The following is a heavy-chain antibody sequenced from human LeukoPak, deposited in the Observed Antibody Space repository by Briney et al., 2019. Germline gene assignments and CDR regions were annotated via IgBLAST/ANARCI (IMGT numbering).Heavy chain of an antibody. CDR2: ISGSADST. CDR1: GFTFSNYG. Sequence: GGSLRLSCAASGFTFSNYGMSWVRQAPGKGLEWVSSISGSADSTYYADSVKGRFTISRDNSKNPLFLQMNSLRAEDTAVYYCAKHYYDSRGHYYGMDVWGPGTTVTVSS. J-gene: IGHJ6*02. V-gene: IGHV3-23*01. D-gene: IGHD3-22*01. CDR3: AKHYYDSRGHYYGMDV.